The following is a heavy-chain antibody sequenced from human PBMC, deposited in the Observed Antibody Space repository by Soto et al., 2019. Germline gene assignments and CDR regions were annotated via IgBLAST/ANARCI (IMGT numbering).Heavy chain of an antibody. Sequence: QLQLEESGPGLVKPSETPSLTCTVSGGSISSSSYYWGWIRQSPGKGLEWIGSFYYSGSTYYRPYLRSRVTISGDTSRKQISLRLSSVTAADTAVYYCARISVASRYMDVWGKGTTVTVSS. CDR1: GGSISSSSYY. V-gene: IGHV4-39*01. D-gene: IGHD5-12*01. J-gene: IGHJ6*03. CDR2: FYYSGST. CDR3: ARISVASRYMDV.